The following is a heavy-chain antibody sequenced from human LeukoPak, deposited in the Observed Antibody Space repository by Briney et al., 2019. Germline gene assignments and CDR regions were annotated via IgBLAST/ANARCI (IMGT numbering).Heavy chain of an antibody. CDR1: GFTFSSYA. J-gene: IGHJ5*02. CDR2: ISGSGGST. CDR3: AKGRYYGSGSYYGWFDP. V-gene: IGHV3-23*01. Sequence: PGGSLRLSCAASGFTFSSYAMSWVRQAPGKGLEWVSAISGSGGSTYYADSVKGRFTISRDNSKNTLYLQMSSLRAEDTAVYYCAKGRYYGSGSYYGWFDPWGQGTLVTVSS. D-gene: IGHD3-10*01.